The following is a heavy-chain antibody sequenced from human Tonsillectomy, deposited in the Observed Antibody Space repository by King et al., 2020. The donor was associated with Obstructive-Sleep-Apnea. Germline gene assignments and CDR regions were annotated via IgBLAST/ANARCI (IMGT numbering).Heavy chain of an antibody. V-gene: IGHV3-66*01. CDR3: ARDVQIAARGN. D-gene: IGHD6-6*01. CDR1: GFTVSSNY. Sequence: VQLVESGGGLVQPGGSLRLSCAASGFTVSSNYVSWVRQAPGKGLEGVSVIYSGGCTYYAESVKGRFTISRDNSKNTLYLQMDSLRAEDTAVYYCARDVQIAARGNWGQGTLVTVSS. CDR2: IYSGGCT. J-gene: IGHJ4*02.